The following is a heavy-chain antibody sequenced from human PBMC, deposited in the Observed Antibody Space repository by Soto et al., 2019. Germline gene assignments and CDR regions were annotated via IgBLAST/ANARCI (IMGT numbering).Heavy chain of an antibody. J-gene: IGHJ4*02. CDR2: IWYDGSNK. CDR3: ARGSIAVTGPSDY. V-gene: IGHV3-33*01. CDR1: GFTFSSYG. D-gene: IGHD6-19*01. Sequence: GGSLRLSCAASGFTFSSYGMHWVRQAPGKGLEWVAVIWYDGSNKYYADSVKGRFTLSRDNAKNSLYLQMNNLRAEDMAVYYCARGSIAVTGPSDYWGQGTLVTVSS.